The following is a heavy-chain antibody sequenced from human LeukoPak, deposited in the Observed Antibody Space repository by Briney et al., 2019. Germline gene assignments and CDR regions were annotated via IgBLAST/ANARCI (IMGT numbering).Heavy chain of an antibody. J-gene: IGHJ5*02. Sequence: PSETLSLTCTVSGGSISSYYWSWIRQPPGKGLGWIVYIYYSGTTNYNPSLKSRVTISVDTSKNQFSLKLSSVTAADTAVYYCARDSWGDGYNYYWFDPWGQGTLVTVSS. D-gene: IGHD5-24*01. V-gene: IGHV4-59*01. CDR1: GGSISSYY. CDR3: ARDSWGDGYNYYWFDP. CDR2: IYYSGTT.